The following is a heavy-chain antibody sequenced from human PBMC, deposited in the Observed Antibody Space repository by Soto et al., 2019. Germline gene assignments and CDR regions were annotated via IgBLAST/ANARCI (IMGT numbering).Heavy chain of an antibody. CDR1: GYGLSVYA. J-gene: IGHJ6*04. Sequence: SPLNLARKSVGYGLSVYAASRRLNDTRQGLEWMGGIIPIFGTANYAQKFQGRVTITADESTSTAYMELSSLRSEDTAVYYCARSGVPANPRYYYYGMDVWGERTTVTVSS. V-gene: IGHV1-69*01. CDR3: ARSGVPANPRYYYYGMDV. D-gene: IGHD3-10*01. CDR2: IIPIFGTA.